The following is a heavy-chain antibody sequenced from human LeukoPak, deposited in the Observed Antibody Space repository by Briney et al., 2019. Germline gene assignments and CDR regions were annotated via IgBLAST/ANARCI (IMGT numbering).Heavy chain of an antibody. CDR1: GFTFSSYS. J-gene: IGHJ4*02. CDR3: ASRRYYDSSGYPDY. CDR2: ISSSSSTI. V-gene: IGHV3-48*02. D-gene: IGHD3-22*01. Sequence: GGSLRLSCAASGFTFSSYSMNWVRQAPGKGLEWVSYISSSSSTIYYADSVKGRFTISRDNAKNSLYLQMNSLRDEDTAVYYCASRRYYDSSGYPDYWGQGTLVTVSS.